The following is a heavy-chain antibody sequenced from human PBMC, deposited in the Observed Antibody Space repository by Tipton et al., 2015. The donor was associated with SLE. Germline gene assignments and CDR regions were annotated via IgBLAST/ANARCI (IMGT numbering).Heavy chain of an antibody. V-gene: IGHV3-11*06. CDR1: GFSFSDYY. CDR3: ARDPFNWNLYYFDY. CDR2: MSGSDGDL. Sequence: SLRLSCAASGFSFSDYYMTWIRQAPGRGLEWISYMSGSDGDLKYADSVRGRFTISRDNAKNSLYLQMNSLRAEDAAVYYCARDPFNWNLYYFDYWGQGTLVTVSS. D-gene: IGHD1-20*01. J-gene: IGHJ4*02.